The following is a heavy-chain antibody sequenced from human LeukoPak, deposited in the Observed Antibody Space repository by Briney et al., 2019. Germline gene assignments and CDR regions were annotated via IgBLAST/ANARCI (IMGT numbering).Heavy chain of an antibody. D-gene: IGHD1-26*01. CDR2: INPNSGGT. J-gene: IGHJ2*01. CDR1: GYTFTGYY. Sequence: ASVKVSCKASGYTFTGYYMHWVRQAPGQGLEWMGRINPNSGGTNYAQKFQGRVTMTRDTSISTAYMELRSLRSDDMAVYYCARDRGGYGLYWYFDLWGRGTLVTVSS. V-gene: IGHV1-2*06. CDR3: ARDRGGYGLYWYFDL.